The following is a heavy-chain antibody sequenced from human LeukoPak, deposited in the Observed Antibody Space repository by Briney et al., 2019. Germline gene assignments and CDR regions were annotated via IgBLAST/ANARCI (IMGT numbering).Heavy chain of an antibody. V-gene: IGHV4-34*01. CDR1: Y. J-gene: IGHJ4*02. CDR2: INHSGST. Sequence: YWIGWVRPMPGKGLEWIGEINHSGSTNYNPSLKSRVTISVDTSKNQFSLKLSSVTAADTAVYYCARPGIAAAGRRRAFDYWGQGTLVTVSS. CDR3: ARPGIAAAGRRRAFDY. D-gene: IGHD6-13*01.